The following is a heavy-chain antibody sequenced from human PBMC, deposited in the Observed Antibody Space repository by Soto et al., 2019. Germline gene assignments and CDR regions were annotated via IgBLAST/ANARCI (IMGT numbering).Heavy chain of an antibody. D-gene: IGHD5-12*01. V-gene: IGHV4-34*01. J-gene: IGHJ4*02. CDR3: ARGQEGIVATH. Sequence: SETLSLTCAVNGGSLSGYYWSWIRQPPGKGLEWIGEIKDGGSTNYSPSLRGRVTISADTSKNQFSLRLNSVTAADTAVYFCARGQEGIVATHWDQGTQVTV. CDR1: GGSLSGYY. CDR2: IKDGGST.